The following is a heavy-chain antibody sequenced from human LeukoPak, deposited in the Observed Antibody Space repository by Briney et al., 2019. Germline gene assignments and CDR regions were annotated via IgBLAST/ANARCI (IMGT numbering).Heavy chain of an antibody. CDR3: ARGSQGLGY. CDR2: IYYSGST. V-gene: IGHV4-31*02. J-gene: IGHJ4*02. Sequence: WVRQMPGKGLEWIGYIYYSGSTYYNPSLKSRVTISVDTSKNQFSLKLSSVTAADTAVYYCARGSQGLGYWGQGTLVTVSS. D-gene: IGHD3-16*01.